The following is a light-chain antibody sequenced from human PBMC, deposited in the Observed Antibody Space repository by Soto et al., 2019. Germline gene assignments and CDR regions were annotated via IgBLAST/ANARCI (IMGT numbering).Light chain of an antibody. Sequence: IQLTQSPSSLSASVGDRVTITCRASQGISSYLAWYQQKPGKAPKLLIYAASTLQSGVPSRFSGSGSGTDFTLTISSLQSEDFAVYYCQQYNNWPFTFGQGTRLEI. CDR2: AAS. J-gene: IGKJ5*01. CDR1: QGISSY. V-gene: IGKV1-9*01. CDR3: QQYNNWPFT.